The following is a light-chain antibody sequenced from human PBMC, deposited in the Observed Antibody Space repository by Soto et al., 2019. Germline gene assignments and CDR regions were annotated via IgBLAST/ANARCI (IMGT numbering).Light chain of an antibody. Sequence: DIQITQSPSSLSASGGDRVTITCKASQDISNYLNWYQQKPGKAPKLLIYDASNLETGVPSRFSGSGSGTDFTFTISSLQPEDIATYYRQQYDNLPALTFGGGTKVEIK. CDR3: QQYDNLPALT. J-gene: IGKJ4*01. CDR2: DAS. CDR1: QDISNY. V-gene: IGKV1-33*01.